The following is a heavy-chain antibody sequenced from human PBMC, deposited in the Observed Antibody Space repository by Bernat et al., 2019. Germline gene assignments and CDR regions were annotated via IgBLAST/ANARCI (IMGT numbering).Heavy chain of an antibody. J-gene: IGHJ6*02. CDR3: AREEAYYYYGMDV. CDR2: ISSSSSTI. V-gene: IGHV3-48*01. CDR1: GFTFSSYS. Sequence: EVQLVESGGGLVQPGGSLRLSCAASGFTFSSYSMNWVRQAPGKGLEWVSYISSSSSTIYYADSVKGRSTISRDNAKNSLYLQMNSLRAEDTAVYYCAREEAYYYYGMDVWGQGTTVTVSS.